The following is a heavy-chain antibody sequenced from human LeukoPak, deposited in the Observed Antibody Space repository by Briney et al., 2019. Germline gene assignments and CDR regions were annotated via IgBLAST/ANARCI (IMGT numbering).Heavy chain of an antibody. CDR2: INYSVSA. Sequence: SETLSLTCTVSGDSINSAYGSWMREPPGKGVEWRGDINYSVSASYTPSLKSRATMSVDTSTNQFSLKVSSVTAADTAVYYCARRKGSGPNKDWFDPWGQGILVTVSS. J-gene: IGHJ5*02. CDR1: GDSINSAY. CDR3: ARRKGSGPNKDWFDP. D-gene: IGHD6-19*01. V-gene: IGHV4-59*08.